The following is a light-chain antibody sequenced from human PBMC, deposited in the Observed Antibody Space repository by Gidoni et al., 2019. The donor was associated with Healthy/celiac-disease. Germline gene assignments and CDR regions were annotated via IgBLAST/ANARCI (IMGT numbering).Light chain of an antibody. Sequence: SSELTQDPAVSVALGLTVRSTCQGDSLRSYYASWYQQKPGQAPVLVIYGKNNRPSGIPDRFSGSSSGNTASLTITGAQAVDYYCNSRDSSGNHVVFGGGTKLTVL. CDR3: NSRDSSGNHVV. CDR1: SLRSYY. V-gene: IGLV3-19*01. J-gene: IGLJ2*01. CDR2: GKN.